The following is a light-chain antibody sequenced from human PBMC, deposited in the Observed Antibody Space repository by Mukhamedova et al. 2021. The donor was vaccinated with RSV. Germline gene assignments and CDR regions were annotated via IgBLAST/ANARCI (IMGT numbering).Light chain of an antibody. J-gene: IGKJ1*01. CDR2: KAS. CDR1: QSVSSW. Sequence: SQSVSSWLAWYQQKPGKAPKVLIYKASNLESGVPSRFSGSGPGTQFTLTITSLQPDDFATYYCEQYNHYPWTFGQGTKVEIK. V-gene: IGKV1-5*03. CDR3: EQYNHYPWT.